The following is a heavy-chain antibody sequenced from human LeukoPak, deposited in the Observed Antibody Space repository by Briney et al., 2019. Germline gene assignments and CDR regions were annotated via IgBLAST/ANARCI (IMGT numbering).Heavy chain of an antibody. CDR1: GGSISSGDYY. D-gene: IGHD3-9*01. J-gene: IGHJ4*02. CDR3: ARGADIVTGYYLDY. Sequence: SETLSLTCTVSGGSISSGDYYWSWIRQPPGKGLEWIGYIYYSGYTYYNPSLKSRVTISVDTSKNQFSLELSSVTAADTAVYYCARGADIVTGYYLDYWGQGTLVTVSS. V-gene: IGHV4-30-4*01. CDR2: IYYSGYT.